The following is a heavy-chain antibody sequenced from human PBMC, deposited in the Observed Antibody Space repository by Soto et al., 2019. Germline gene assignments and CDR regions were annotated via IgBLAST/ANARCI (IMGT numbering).Heavy chain of an antibody. J-gene: IGHJ4*02. CDR3: ARLQAAAGDNDLTFDY. D-gene: IGHD6-13*01. Sequence: PGESLKISCKGSGYSFTSYWIGWVRQMPGKGLEWMGIIYPGDSGTRYSPSFQGQVTISADKSISTAYLQWSSLKASDTAMYYCARLQAAAGDNDLTFDYWGQGTLVTVSS. CDR2: IYPGDSGT. V-gene: IGHV5-51*01. CDR1: GYSFTSYW.